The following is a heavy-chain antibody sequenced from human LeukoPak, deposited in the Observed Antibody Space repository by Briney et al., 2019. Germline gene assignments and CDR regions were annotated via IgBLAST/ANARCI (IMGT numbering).Heavy chain of an antibody. Sequence: PGGSLRLSCAASGFPFSGYWMDWVRQAPGKGMEWVANIKQDGSEEYYADSVKGRFTISRDNAKNSLYLQINSLRAEDTAVYYCSRSLDCWGQGALVTVSS. CDR2: IKQDGSEE. V-gene: IGHV3-7*01. J-gene: IGHJ4*02. CDR1: GFPFSGYW. CDR3: SRSLDC.